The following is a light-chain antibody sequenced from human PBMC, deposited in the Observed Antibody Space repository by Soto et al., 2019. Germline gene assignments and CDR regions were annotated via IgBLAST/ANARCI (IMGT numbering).Light chain of an antibody. V-gene: IGKV3-15*01. J-gene: IGKJ4*01. Sequence: EIVMTQSPATLSVSPGERATLSCRASQSVSSNLAWYQQKPGQAPRLLIYGASTRATGIPARFSGSGSGPEFTLAISSLQSEDSAVYYCQQYNNWPPTFGGGTKVEIK. CDR2: GAS. CDR1: QSVSSN. CDR3: QQYNNWPPT.